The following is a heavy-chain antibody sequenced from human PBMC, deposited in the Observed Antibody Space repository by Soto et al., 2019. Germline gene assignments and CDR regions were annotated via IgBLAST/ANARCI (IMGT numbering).Heavy chain of an antibody. J-gene: IGHJ6*02. CDR3: AREGGSGNYRYYAMDV. D-gene: IGHD3-10*01. CDR2: IIPIFGTA. Sequence: QVQLVQSGAEVKQPGSSVKVSCKASGGTFSSYAISWVRQAPGQGLEWMGGIIPIFGTANYAQKFQGRVTITADESTSTAYMERSSLRSEDTAVYYCAREGGSGNYRYYAMDVWGQGTTVTVSS. V-gene: IGHV1-69*12. CDR1: GGTFSSYA.